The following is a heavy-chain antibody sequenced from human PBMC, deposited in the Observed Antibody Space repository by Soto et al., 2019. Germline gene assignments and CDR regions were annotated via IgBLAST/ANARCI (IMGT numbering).Heavy chain of an antibody. CDR3: AGGMAGLDV. CDR1: GLSFNIYW. Sequence: DVQLVESGGGVVQPGGSLRLSCAASGLSFNIYWMHWVRQVPGKGLVWLARINSDGSHTIHVDSVKGRFTISRDNAKNTVFLQMDSLRDEDTGVYYCAGGMAGLDVWGQGTTVTVSS. V-gene: IGHV3-74*01. J-gene: IGHJ6*02. CDR2: INSDGSHT.